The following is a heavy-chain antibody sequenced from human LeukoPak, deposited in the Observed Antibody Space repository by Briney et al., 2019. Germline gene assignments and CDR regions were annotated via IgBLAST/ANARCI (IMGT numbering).Heavy chain of an antibody. Sequence: SETLSLTCPVSRGSIRSLYWSWIRQPPANGLEGIGSVYYSGSTNYNPSLKSPVAISLDTSNNQFSLRLGSVTAADTAVYYCARWRYSSSSGWFDTWGQGTLVTVSS. CDR1: RGSIRSLY. V-gene: IGHV4-59*08. J-gene: IGHJ5*02. CDR2: VYYSGST. CDR3: ARWRYSSSSGWFDT. D-gene: IGHD6-6*01.